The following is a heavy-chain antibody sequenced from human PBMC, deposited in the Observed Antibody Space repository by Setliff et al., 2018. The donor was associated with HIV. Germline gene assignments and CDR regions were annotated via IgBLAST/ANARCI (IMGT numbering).Heavy chain of an antibody. D-gene: IGHD2-21*02. CDR1: GDSISSDFY. Sequence: PSETLSLTCTVSGDSISSDFYWGWIRQPPGKGLEWIGSIYHSGNTYYMPSLQSRVTISVDMSKNQFSLNLNSVTAADTAVYYCARGQGCGGGCHYAFEVWGQGTMVT. V-gene: IGHV4-38-2*02. J-gene: IGHJ3*01. CDR3: ARGQGCGGGCHYAFEV. CDR2: IYHSGNT.